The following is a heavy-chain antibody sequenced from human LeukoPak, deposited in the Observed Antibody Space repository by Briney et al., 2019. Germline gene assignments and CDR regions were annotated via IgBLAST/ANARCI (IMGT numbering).Heavy chain of an antibody. J-gene: IGHJ6*02. V-gene: IGHV3-74*01. D-gene: IGHD1-26*01. CDR1: GFTFSSYW. Sequence: GGSLRLSCAASGFTFSSYWMNWVRQAPGKGLVWVSRIASDGSSTTYADSVKGRFSISRDNAKNTLYLQMNSLRAEDTAVYYCARDRGTIYGMDVWGQGTTVTVSS. CDR2: IASDGSST. CDR3: ARDRGTIYGMDV.